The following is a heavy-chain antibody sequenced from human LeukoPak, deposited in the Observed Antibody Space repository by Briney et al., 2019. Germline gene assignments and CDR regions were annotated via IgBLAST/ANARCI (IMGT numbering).Heavy chain of an antibody. CDR2: ISAYNGNT. CDR3: ARATGRFGELLGVQNWFDP. Sequence: VASVKVSCKASGYTLTSYGISWVRQAPGQGLEWMGWISAYNGNTNYAQKLQGRVTMTTDTSTSTAYMELRSLRSDDTAVYYCARATGRFGELLGVQNWFDPWGQGTLVTVSS. D-gene: IGHD3-10*01. V-gene: IGHV1-18*01. J-gene: IGHJ5*02. CDR1: GYTLTSYG.